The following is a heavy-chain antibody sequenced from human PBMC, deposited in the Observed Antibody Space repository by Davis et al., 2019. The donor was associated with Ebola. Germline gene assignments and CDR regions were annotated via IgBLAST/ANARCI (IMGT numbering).Heavy chain of an antibody. CDR3: AKGLLGSGYDSH. CDR1: GFTFTSYS. V-gene: IGHV3-23*01. J-gene: IGHJ6*02. CDR2: ISGSGTGT. D-gene: IGHD5-12*01. Sequence: PGGSLRLSCAASGFTFTSYSMTWVRQAPGKGLEWVSGISGSGTGTYYADSVKGRFTISRDNSKNTLYLQMNSLRAEDTAVYYCAKGLLGSGYDSHWGQGTTVTVSS.